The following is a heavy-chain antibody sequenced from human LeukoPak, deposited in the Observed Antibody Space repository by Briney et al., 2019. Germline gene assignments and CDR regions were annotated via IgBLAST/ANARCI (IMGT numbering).Heavy chain of an antibody. J-gene: IGHJ6*02. Sequence: SETLSLTCTVSGDSMRSYYWSWIRQAPGKGLEWLGHMDDRGDSNYNPSLKGRGSISVDTSKNQFSLKLRSVTAADTAVYYCARDSRYESGWFDDGMDVWGPGTTVTVSS. CDR3: ARDSRYESGWFDDGMDV. CDR1: GDSMRSYY. D-gene: IGHD6-13*01. CDR2: MDDRGDS. V-gene: IGHV4-59*01.